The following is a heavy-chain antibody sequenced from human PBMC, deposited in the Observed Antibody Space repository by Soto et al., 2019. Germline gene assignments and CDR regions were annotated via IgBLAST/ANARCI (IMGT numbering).Heavy chain of an antibody. V-gene: IGHV4-30-4*08. J-gene: IGHJ6*02. CDR1: GGSISSGGYY. CDR2: IYYSGST. D-gene: IGHD2-21*02. CDR3: AREDDGGDRDYYGLDV. Sequence: SETLSLTCTVSGGSISSGGYYWSWIRQHPGKGLEWIGYIYYSGSTYYNPSFKSRVTISVDTSKNQFSLQLSSVTAADTAVYFCAREDDGGDRDYYGLDVWGQGTTVTVSS.